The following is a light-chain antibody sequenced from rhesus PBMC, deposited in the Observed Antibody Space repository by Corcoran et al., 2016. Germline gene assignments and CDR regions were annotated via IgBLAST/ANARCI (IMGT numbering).Light chain of an antibody. J-gene: IGKJ4*01. CDR2: SAS. V-gene: IGKV1-41*01. CDR3: QQFKNYLT. CDR1: QSISNY. Sequence: DIQMTQSPSSLSASVGDRVTITCSASQSISNYLNWYQQEPGKAPKLLIYSASSLQSGVPSRFSGSGSRTEFTLTISSLQPEDFATYYCQQFKNYLTFGGGTKVEIK.